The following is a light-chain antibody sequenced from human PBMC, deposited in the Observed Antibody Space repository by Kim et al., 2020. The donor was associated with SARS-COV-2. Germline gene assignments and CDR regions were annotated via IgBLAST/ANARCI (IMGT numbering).Light chain of an antibody. CDR1: QSVDN. CDR2: GAS. CDR3: QQYKWWPPT. Sequence: SLSPEEGTTLCCGASQSVDNLAWCQQKPGRAPRLLINGASLRATGIPAGFSGGGSGAEFSPTTSSLQSQDFAGYYCQQYKWWPPTFGQGAKVDIK. V-gene: IGKV3-15*01. J-gene: IGKJ1*01.